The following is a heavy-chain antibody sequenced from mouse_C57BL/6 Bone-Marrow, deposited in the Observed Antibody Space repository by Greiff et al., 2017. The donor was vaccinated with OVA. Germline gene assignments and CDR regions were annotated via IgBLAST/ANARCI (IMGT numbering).Heavy chain of an antibody. CDR2: IHPNSGST. Sequence: QVQLQQPGAELVKPGASVKLSCKASGYTFTSYWMHWVKQRPGQGLEWIGMIHPNSGSTNYNEKFKSKATLTVDKSSSTAYMQLSSLTSEDSAVYYGAREVMITNWYFDVWGTGTTVTVSS. CDR1: GYTFTSYW. D-gene: IGHD2-4*01. V-gene: IGHV1-64*01. J-gene: IGHJ1*03. CDR3: AREVMITNWYFDV.